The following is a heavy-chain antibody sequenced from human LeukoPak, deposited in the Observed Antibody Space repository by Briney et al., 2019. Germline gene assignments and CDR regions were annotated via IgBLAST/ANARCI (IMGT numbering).Heavy chain of an antibody. D-gene: IGHD3-9*01. CDR3: APGYFYFDY. CDR1: GLTFSSYS. CDR2: ISSSSSTI. V-gene: IGHV3-48*01. J-gene: IGHJ4*02. Sequence: GGSLRLSCAASGLTFSSYSMNWVRRAPGKGLEWVSYISSSSSTIYYADSVKGRFTISRDNAKNSLYLQMNSLRAEDTAVYYCAPGYFYFDYWGQGTLVTVSS.